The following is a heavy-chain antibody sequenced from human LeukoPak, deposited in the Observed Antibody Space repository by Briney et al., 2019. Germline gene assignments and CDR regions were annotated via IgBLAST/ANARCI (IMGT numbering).Heavy chain of an antibody. CDR2: ITSGGTT. Sequence: AGGSLRLSCSVSGITLSNYGMSWVRQAPGKGLEWVSVITSGGTTYYAHSVKGRFTISRDNSKSTLFLQMNGLRAEDTAVYFCANENYRGGWLDWWAQGMLVTVAS. J-gene: IGHJ4*02. CDR3: ANENYRGGWLDW. V-gene: IGHV3-23*01. CDR1: GITLSNYG. D-gene: IGHD6-19*01.